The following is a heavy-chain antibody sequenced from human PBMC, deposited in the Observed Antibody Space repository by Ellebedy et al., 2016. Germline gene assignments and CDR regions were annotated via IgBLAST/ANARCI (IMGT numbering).Heavy chain of an antibody. CDR1: GFTFSSYA. J-gene: IGHJ4*02. CDR3: ARVDRGAAARPVDY. V-gene: IGHV3-30-3*01. D-gene: IGHD6-6*01. Sequence: GESLKISXAASGFTFSSYAMHWVRQAPGKGLEWVAVISYDGSNKYYADSVKGRFTISRDNSKNTLYLQMNSLRAEDTAVYYCARVDRGAAARPVDYWGQGTLVTVSS. CDR2: ISYDGSNK.